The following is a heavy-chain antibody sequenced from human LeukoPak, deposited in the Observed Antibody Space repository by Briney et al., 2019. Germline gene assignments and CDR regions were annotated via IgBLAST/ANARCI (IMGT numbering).Heavy chain of an antibody. V-gene: IGHV1-2*02. Sequence: GASVKVSCKASGYTFSGYYIHWVRQATGQGLEWMGWINPNSGGTNYAQRFQGRVTMTRDTSISTAYMDLSRVRPDDTAVYYCARVDSTGYYRGRGPIDYWGQGTLVTVSS. J-gene: IGHJ4*02. CDR1: GYTFSGYY. CDR2: INPNSGGT. CDR3: ARVDSTGYYRGRGPIDY. D-gene: IGHD3-22*01.